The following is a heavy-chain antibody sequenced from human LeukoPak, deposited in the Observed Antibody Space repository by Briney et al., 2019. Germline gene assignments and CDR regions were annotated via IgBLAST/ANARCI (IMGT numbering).Heavy chain of an antibody. J-gene: IGHJ5*02. CDR2: IYPNNGRT. CDR1: GFTFTGYY. D-gene: IGHD1-26*01. CDR3: ARSAHQWEFLAS. V-gene: IGHV1-2*02. Sequence: ASVKVSCQASGFTFTGYYFHWVRQAPGQGPEWMGWIYPNNGRTTYAEHFQGRVTMTRDTSISTVYMELTSLRSDAPALFFCARSAHQWEFLASWGEGTLVTVSS.